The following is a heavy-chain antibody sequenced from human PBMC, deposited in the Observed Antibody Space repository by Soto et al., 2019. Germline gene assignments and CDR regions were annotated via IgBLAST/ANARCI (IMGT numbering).Heavy chain of an antibody. Sequence: QVQLVQSGAEVKKPGASVKVSCKASGYTFTSYDINWVRQATGQGLEWMGWMNPNSGNTGYAQKFQGRVTMTRNNSISTAYMGRSGLRSEDTAVYYCARGLGYCSGGSCYSGLWFDPWCQGTLVTVSS. CDR2: MNPNSGNT. D-gene: IGHD2-15*01. CDR1: GYTFTSYD. CDR3: ARGLGYCSGGSCYSGLWFDP. V-gene: IGHV1-8*01. J-gene: IGHJ5*02.